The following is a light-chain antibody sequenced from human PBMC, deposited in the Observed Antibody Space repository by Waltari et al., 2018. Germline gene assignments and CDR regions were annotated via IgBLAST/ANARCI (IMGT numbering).Light chain of an antibody. CDR2: EGV. V-gene: IGLV2-23*03. CDR3: CSYAGGSTFV. CDR1: RSDVGGNNL. Sequence: QSALTQPSSVSGSPGQSITISCTGTRSDVGGNNLVSWYQQHPNKAPKLIIYEGVKRPLGVSNRFSGSKSGNTASLTISGLQAEDEADYYCCSYAGGSTFVFGTGTEVTVL. J-gene: IGLJ1*01.